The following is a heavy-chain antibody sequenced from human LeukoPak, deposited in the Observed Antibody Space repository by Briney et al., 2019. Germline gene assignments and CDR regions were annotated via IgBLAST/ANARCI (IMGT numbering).Heavy chain of an antibody. CDR1: GYTFTGYY. Sequence: ASVKVSCKASGYTFTGYYMHWVRQAPGQGLEWMGWINPNSGGTNYAQKFQGRVTMTRDTSISTAYMELSRLRSDDTAVYYCAREKGYCSSTSCEEDAFDIWGQGTMVTVSS. V-gene: IGHV1-2*02. CDR3: AREKGYCSSTSCEEDAFDI. D-gene: IGHD2-2*01. J-gene: IGHJ3*02. CDR2: INPNSGGT.